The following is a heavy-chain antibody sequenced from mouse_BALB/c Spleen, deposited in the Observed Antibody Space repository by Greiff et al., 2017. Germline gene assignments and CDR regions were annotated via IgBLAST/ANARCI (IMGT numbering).Heavy chain of an antibody. CDR2: ISSGGSYT. CDR3: TRDEGDYFDY. V-gene: IGHV5-6-4*01. Sequence: EVKLVESGGGLVKPGGSLKLSCAASGFTFSSYTMSWVRQTPEKRLEWVATISSGGSYTYYPDSVKGRFTISRDNAKNTLYLQMSSLKSEDTAMYYCTRDEGDYFDYWGQGTTLTVSS. CDR1: GFTFSSYT. J-gene: IGHJ2*01.